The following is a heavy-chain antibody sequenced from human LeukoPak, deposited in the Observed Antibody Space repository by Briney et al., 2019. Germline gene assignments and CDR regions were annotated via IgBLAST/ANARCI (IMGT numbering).Heavy chain of an antibody. CDR2: IYWNDDK. Sequence: SGPTLVNPTQTLTLTCTFSGFSLSTSGVGVGWIRQPPGKALEWLALIYWNDDKRYSPSLKNRLTITKDTSKNQVVLTMTNMDPVDTATYYCAHSTSPYSGGWYYFDYWGQGTLVTVSS. CDR3: AHSTSPYSGGWYYFDY. CDR1: GFSLSTSGVG. D-gene: IGHD6-19*01. J-gene: IGHJ4*02. V-gene: IGHV2-5*01.